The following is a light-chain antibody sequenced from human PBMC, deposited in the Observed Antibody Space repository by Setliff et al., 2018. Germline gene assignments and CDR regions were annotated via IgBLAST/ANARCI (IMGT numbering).Light chain of an antibody. CDR2: GNS. V-gene: IGLV1-40*01. J-gene: IGLJ1*01. CDR3: QSYDSSLSALYV. Sequence: SVLTQPPSVSGAPGQRVTISCTGSSSNIGAGYDVHWYQQLPGTAPKLLIYGNSNRPSGVPERFSGSKSGTSASLAITGLQAEDEADYYCQSYDSSLSALYVFGTGTKVTVL. CDR1: SSNIGAGYD.